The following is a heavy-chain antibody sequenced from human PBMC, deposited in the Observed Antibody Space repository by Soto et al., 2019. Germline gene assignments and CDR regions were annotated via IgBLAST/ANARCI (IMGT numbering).Heavy chain of an antibody. J-gene: IGHJ5*02. D-gene: IGHD2-2*01. Sequence: SETLSLTCAVYGDSISSSNWWSWVRQPPGKGLEWIGYIYHSGSTYYNPSLKSRVTISVDRSKNQFSLKLSSVTAADTAVYYCARVPDRWGQGTLVTVSS. CDR2: IYHSGST. V-gene: IGHV4-4*02. CDR1: GDSISSSNW. CDR3: ARVPDR.